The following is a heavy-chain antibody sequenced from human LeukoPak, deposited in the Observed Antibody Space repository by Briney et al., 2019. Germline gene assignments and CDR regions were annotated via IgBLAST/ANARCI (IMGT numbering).Heavy chain of an antibody. CDR1: GGSISSYY. CDR3: ARGPIAYYYDSSGYRTFDY. Sequence: PSETLSLTCTVSGGSISSYYWSWIRQPPGKGLEWIGYIYYSGSTNYNPSLKSRVTISVDTSKNQFSLKLSSVTAADTAVYYCARGPIAYYYDSSGYRTFDYWGQGTLVTVSS. J-gene: IGHJ4*02. V-gene: IGHV4-59*01. CDR2: IYYSGST. D-gene: IGHD3-22*01.